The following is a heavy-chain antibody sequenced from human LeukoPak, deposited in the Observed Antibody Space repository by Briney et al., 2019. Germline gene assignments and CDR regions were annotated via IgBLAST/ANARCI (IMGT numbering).Heavy chain of an antibody. V-gene: IGHV4-59*01. CDR3: ARKGSGWHTLEY. CDR2: IYYTGST. CDR1: GDSISSYY. Sequence: KPSETLSLTCTVSGDSISSYYWSWIRQPPGKGLEWIGYIYYTGSTNYNPSLKSRVTISVDTSKNQLSLRLTSVTAADTAVYYCARKGSGWHTLEYWGQGTLVTVSS. D-gene: IGHD6-19*01. J-gene: IGHJ4*02.